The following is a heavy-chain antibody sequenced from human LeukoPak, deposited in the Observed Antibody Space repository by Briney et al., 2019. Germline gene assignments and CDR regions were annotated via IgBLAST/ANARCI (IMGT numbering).Heavy chain of an antibody. V-gene: IGHV1-2*02. Sequence: ASVKVSFRASGYTFTAHYIHWVRQAPGQGLEWMGWIDPNSGGTNYAQKFQGSVTMTGDASIATAFMELGRLRSDDTATYYCARGRGTTMVRGIITNYFDLWGRGSLVTVSS. CDR1: GYTFTAHY. J-gene: IGHJ2*01. D-gene: IGHD3-10*01. CDR3: ARGRGTTMVRGIITNYFDL. CDR2: IDPNSGGT.